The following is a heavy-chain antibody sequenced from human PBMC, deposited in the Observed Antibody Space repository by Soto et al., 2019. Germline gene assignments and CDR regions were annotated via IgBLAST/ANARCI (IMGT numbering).Heavy chain of an antibody. D-gene: IGHD2-21*01. CDR2: ISNNGSVT. CDR3: ARDRDAYCRNRGFSGPYLDC. Sequence: GGSLRLSCAVSGFTFSNFSINWVRQAPGKGLEWLSYISNNGSVTYYADSVKGRFTISRDNARNSMYLQRNSLREDETAVYYCARDRDAYCRNRGFSGPYLDCWGRGTQVTVSS. J-gene: IGHJ4*02. CDR1: GFTFSNFS. V-gene: IGHV3-48*02.